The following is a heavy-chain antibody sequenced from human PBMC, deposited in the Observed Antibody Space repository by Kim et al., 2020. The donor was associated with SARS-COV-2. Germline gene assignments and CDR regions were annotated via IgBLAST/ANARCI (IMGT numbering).Heavy chain of an antibody. V-gene: IGHV3-33*01. CDR2: IWYDGSNK. Sequence: GGSLRLSCAASGFTFSSYGMHWVRQAPGKGLEWVAVIWYDGSNKYYADSVKGRFTISRDNSKNTLYLQMNSLRAEDTAVYYCASTFGGVTRRNPFDYCGQGTLVTVSS. D-gene: IGHD3-16*01. J-gene: IGHJ4*02. CDR1: GFTFSSYG. CDR3: ASTFGGVTRRNPFDY.